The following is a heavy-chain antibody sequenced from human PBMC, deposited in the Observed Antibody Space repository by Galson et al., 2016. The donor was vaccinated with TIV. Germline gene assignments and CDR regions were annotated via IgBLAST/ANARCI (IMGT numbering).Heavy chain of an antibody. D-gene: IGHD2-21*01. V-gene: IGHV1-69*05. Sequence: SVKVSCKASGGTSRSYAISWVRQAPGQGLEWMGGIIPIFNTAKYAQKFQGRVTVTTEESTSTAYMEMSSLSVEDPAVYYCERASRIVVAIESRGAFDIWGQGTVVTVSS. CDR3: ERASRIVVAIESRGAFDI. J-gene: IGHJ3*02. CDR1: GGTSRSYA. CDR2: IIPIFNTA.